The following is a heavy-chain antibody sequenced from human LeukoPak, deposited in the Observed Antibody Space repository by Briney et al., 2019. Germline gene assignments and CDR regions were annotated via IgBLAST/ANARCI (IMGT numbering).Heavy chain of an antibody. CDR3: AKRDWNDESRYAFDI. CDR2: IYSGGST. J-gene: IGHJ3*02. D-gene: IGHD1-1*01. V-gene: IGHV3-66*02. CDR1: GFTFSSYA. Sequence: GGSMRLSCAASGFTFSSYAMSWVRQAPGKGLEWVSVIYSGGSTYYAGSVKGRFTISRDNSKNTLYLQMNSLRAEDTAVYYCAKRDWNDESRYAFDIWGQGTMVTVSS.